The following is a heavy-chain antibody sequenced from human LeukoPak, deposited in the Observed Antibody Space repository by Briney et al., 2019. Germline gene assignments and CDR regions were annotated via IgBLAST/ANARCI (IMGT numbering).Heavy chain of an antibody. J-gene: IGHJ4*02. CDR1: GFTFSAYA. CDR3: AQPPPLTMFREPN. V-gene: IGHV3-23*01. D-gene: IGHD3-10*01. Sequence: PGGSLRLSCAASGFTFSAYALNWVRQAPGRGLEWVSTISGRGDSTYYADSVKGRFTISRENSENMPYLQMNSLRVEDTAIYYCAQPPPLTMFREPNWGQGTLVTVSS. CDR2: ISGRGDST.